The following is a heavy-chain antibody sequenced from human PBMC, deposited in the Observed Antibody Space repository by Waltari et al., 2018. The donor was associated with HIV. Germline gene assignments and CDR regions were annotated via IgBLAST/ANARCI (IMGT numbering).Heavy chain of an antibody. V-gene: IGHV1-3*01. CDR3: AREGRYSYGDAFDI. D-gene: IGHD5-18*01. Sequence: QVQLVQSGAEVKKPGASVKVSCTASGYTFTSYAMHWVRQAPGQRLEWMGWRNAGKGNTKDSQKFQGRVTITRDTSASTAYMELSSLRSEDTAVYYCAREGRYSYGDAFDIWGQGTMVTVSS. J-gene: IGHJ3*02. CDR1: GYTFTSYA. CDR2: RNAGKGNT.